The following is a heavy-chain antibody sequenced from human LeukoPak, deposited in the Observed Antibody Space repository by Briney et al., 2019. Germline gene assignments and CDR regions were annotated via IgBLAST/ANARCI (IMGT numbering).Heavy chain of an antibody. CDR3: ARSGHRGSSWVPYYYYYGMDV. V-gene: IGHV4-34*01. CDR2: INHSGST. D-gene: IGHD6-13*01. J-gene: IGHJ6*02. CDR1: GGSFSGYY. Sequence: SETLSLTCAVYGGSFSGYYWSWIRQPPGKGLEWIGEINHSGSTNYNPSLKSRVTISVDTSKNRFSLKLSSVTAADTAVYYCARSGHRGSSWVPYYYYYGMDVWGQGTTVTVSS.